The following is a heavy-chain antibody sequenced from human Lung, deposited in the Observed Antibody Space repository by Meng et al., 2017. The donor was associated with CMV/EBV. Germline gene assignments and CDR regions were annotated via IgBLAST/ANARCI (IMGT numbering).Heavy chain of an antibody. D-gene: IGHD6-13*01. V-gene: IGHV2-70*20. Sequence: GPXLVXPTQTLTLTCTFSGFSLSTSGMCVSWVRQPPGKALEWLALIDWDDDKYYSTSLKTRLTISKDTSKNQVVLTMTNMDPVDTATYYCARIPQAGSSWYPPYYYYYGMDVWGQGTSVTVSS. CDR2: IDWDDDK. J-gene: IGHJ6*02. CDR1: GFSLSTSGMC. CDR3: ARIPQAGSSWYPPYYYYYGMDV.